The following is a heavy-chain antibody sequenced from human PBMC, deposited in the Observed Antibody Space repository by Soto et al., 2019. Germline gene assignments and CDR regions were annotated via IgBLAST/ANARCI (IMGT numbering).Heavy chain of an antibody. CDR1: GGSFSGYY. Sequence: PSETLSLTCAVYGGSFSGYYLSWIRQPPGKGLEWIGEINHSGSTNYNPSLKSRVTISVDTSKNQFSLKLSSVTAADTAVYYCARGSGQQLVFHYFDYWGQGTLVTVSS. CDR3: ARGSGQQLVFHYFDY. CDR2: INHSGST. V-gene: IGHV4-34*01. J-gene: IGHJ4*02. D-gene: IGHD6-13*01.